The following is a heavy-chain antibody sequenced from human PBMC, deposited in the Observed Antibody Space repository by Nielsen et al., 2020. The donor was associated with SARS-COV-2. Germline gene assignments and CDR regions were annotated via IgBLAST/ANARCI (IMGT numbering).Heavy chain of an antibody. CDR1: GFTFSSYG. J-gene: IGHJ4*02. Sequence: GESLKISCAASGFTFSSYGMHWVRQAPGKGLEWVAVISYDGSNKYYADSVKGRFTISRDNSKNTLYLQMNSLRAEDTAVYYCAKDNRGGYWGQGTLVTVSS. CDR2: ISYDGSNK. V-gene: IGHV3-30*18. CDR3: AKDNRGGY. D-gene: IGHD3-10*01.